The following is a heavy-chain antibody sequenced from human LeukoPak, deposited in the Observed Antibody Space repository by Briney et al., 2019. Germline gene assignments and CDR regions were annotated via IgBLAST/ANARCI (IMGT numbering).Heavy chain of an antibody. J-gene: IGHJ4*02. CDR2: MNPNSGNT. D-gene: IGHD1-26*01. V-gene: IGHV1-8*01. CDR1: GYTFTSYD. Sequence: ASVTVSCKASGYTFTSYDINWVRQATGQGLEWMGWMNPNSGNTGYAQKFQGRVTMTRNTSISTAYMELSSLRSEDTAVYYCARASSGSYYFDYWGQGTLVTVSS. CDR3: ARASSGSYYFDY.